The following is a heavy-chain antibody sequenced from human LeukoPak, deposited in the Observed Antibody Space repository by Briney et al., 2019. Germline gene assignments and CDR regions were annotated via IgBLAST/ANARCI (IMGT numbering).Heavy chain of an antibody. D-gene: IGHD5-18*01. Sequence: PEGSLRLSCAASGFTFSSYAMSWVRQAPGKGLEWVSAISGSGGSTYYADSVKGRFTISRDNSKNTLYLQMNSLRAEDTAVYYCAKDTYSYGNNPILDYWGQGTLVTVSS. CDR2: ISGSGGST. V-gene: IGHV3-23*01. CDR3: AKDTYSYGNNPILDY. CDR1: GFTFSSYA. J-gene: IGHJ4*02.